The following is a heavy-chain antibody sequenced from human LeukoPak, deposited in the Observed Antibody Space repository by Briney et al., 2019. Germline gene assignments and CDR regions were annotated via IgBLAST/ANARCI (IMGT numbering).Heavy chain of an antibody. D-gene: IGHD6-19*01. CDR2: IYSGGST. V-gene: IGHV3-53*01. CDR1: GFTVSSNY. Sequence: GGSLRLSCAASGFTVSSNYMSWVRQAPGKGLEWVSVIYSGGSTYYADSVKGRFTISRHNSKNTLYLQMNSLRPEDTAVYYCARAGRSSGWPNFDYWGQGTLVTVSS. CDR3: ARAGRSSGWPNFDY. J-gene: IGHJ4*02.